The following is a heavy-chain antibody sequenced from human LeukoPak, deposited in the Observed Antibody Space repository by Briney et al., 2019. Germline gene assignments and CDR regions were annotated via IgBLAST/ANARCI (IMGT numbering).Heavy chain of an antibody. CDR1: GFTFSSYA. CDR3: AKISRSRRVATNIVVVPAQFDY. V-gene: IGHV3-23*01. D-gene: IGHD2-2*01. Sequence: PGGSLRLSCAAFGFTFSSYAMSWVRQAPGKGLEWVSAISGSGGSTYYADSVKGRFTISRDNSKNTLYLQMNSLRAEDTAVYYCAKISRSRRVATNIVVVPAQFDYWGQGTLVTVSS. CDR2: ISGSGGST. J-gene: IGHJ4*02.